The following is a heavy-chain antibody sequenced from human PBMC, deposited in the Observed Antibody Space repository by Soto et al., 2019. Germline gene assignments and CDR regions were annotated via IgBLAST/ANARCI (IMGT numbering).Heavy chain of an antibody. CDR2: SHQSGST. CDR1: GVSISSHDW. V-gene: IGHV4-4*02. CDR3: ATRDNSRFY. Sequence: QVQLQESGPGLVKPSGTLSLTCAVSGVSISSHDWWTWVRQPPGKGLEWIGESHQSGSTNYNSSLESRVTIEGDTSKNQFSLKLRSVTVADTAVYYCATRDNSRFYWGQGTLVTVSS. J-gene: IGHJ4*02. D-gene: IGHD6-13*01.